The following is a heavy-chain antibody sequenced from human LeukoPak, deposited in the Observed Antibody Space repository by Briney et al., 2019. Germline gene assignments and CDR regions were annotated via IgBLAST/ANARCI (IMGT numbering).Heavy chain of an antibody. D-gene: IGHD3-10*01. CDR3: AKLSYGWGVFYYFHY. V-gene: IGHV3-74*01. J-gene: IGHJ4*02. Sequence: PGGSLRLSCAASGFTFSSYWMHWVRQAPGKGLVWVSRINSDGSSTSYADSVKGRFTISRDNAKNTLYLQMNSLRAEDTAVYYCAKLSYGWGVFYYFHYGAKGPLVTVSS. CDR2: INSDGSST. CDR1: GFTFSSYW.